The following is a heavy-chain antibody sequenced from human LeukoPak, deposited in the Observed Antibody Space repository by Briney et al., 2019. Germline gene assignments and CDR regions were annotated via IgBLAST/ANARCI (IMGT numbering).Heavy chain of an antibody. J-gene: IGHJ4*02. CDR1: GYTFTDYY. Sequence: ASVKVSCKASGYTFTDYYLHWVRQAPGQGLEWMGWINPNSGGTNYAQKFQGRVTMTRDTSISTAYMELSRLRSDDTALYYCARVGHSSGWYSDYWGQGTLVTVSS. CDR2: INPNSGGT. D-gene: IGHD6-13*01. CDR3: ARVGHSSGWYSDY. V-gene: IGHV1-2*02.